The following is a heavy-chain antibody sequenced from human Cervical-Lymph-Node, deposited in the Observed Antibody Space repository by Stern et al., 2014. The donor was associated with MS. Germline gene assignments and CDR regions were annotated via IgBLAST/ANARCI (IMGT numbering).Heavy chain of an antibody. V-gene: IGHV1-58*01. Sequence: QLVQSGPEVKKPGTSVKVSCKASGFTFTSSAVQWVRQARGQRLEWIGWIVVGSGNTNYAQKIHERVTITRDMSTSTAYMELSSLRSEDAAVYYCAADLNYYGSGSYSYWGQGTLVTVSS. CDR2: IVVGSGNT. CDR3: AADLNYYGSGSYSY. CDR1: GFTFTSSA. D-gene: IGHD3-10*01. J-gene: IGHJ4*02.